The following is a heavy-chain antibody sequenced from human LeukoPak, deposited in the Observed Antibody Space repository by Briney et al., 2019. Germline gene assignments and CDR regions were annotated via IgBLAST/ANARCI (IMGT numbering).Heavy chain of an antibody. CDR2: IIPLFGTA. J-gene: IGHJ5*02. CDR1: GGTFSSYA. CDR3: ARARSPSSGYLLRDHNWFDP. V-gene: IGHV1-69*05. D-gene: IGHD3-22*01. Sequence: ASVKVSCKASGGTFSSYAISWVRQAPGQGLEWLGGIIPLFGTANYAQKFQGRVTITTDESTSTAYMELSSLRSEDTAVYYCARARSPSSGYLLRDHNWFDPWGQGTLVTVSS.